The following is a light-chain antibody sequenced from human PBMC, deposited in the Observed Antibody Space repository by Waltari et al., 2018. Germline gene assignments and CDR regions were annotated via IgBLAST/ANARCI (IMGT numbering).Light chain of an antibody. CDR1: QSVLKSSTNKNY. V-gene: IGKV4-1*01. CDR3: QQYYNAPVT. J-gene: IGKJ4*01. Sequence: EIVMTQSPESLAVSLGERATINCKSSQSVLKSSTNKNYLAWYQHRPGQPPKLLFYWSSTPESGVPDRFSTSGSGTDFTLTISSLQAEDVAVYYCQQYYNAPVTFGGGTKMEIK. CDR2: WSS.